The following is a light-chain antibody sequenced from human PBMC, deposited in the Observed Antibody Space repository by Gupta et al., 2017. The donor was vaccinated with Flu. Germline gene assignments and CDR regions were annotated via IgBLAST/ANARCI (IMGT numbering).Light chain of an antibody. V-gene: IGKV1-39*01. CDR1: QSISSY. Sequence: DMQMSQSTSSMSALVGDRVTITCRASQSISSYLNWYQQKPGKAPKLLIYAASSLQSGVPSRFSGSGSGTDFTLTISSLQPEDFATYYCQQSYSTPHSFGQGTKLEIK. CDR3: QQSYSTPHS. J-gene: IGKJ2*03. CDR2: AAS.